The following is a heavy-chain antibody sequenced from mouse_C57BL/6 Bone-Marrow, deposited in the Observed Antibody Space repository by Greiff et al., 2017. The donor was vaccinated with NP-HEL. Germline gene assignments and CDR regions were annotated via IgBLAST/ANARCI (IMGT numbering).Heavy chain of an antibody. CDR1: GYTFTSYG. CDR2: IYPRSGNT. J-gene: IGHJ3*01. D-gene: IGHD2-4*01. V-gene: IGHV1-81*01. CDR3: ARRGDYDPWFAY. Sequence: LVESGAELARPGASVKLSCKASGYTFTSYGISWVKQRTGQGLEWIGEIYPRSGNTYYNEKFKGKATLTADKSSSTAYMELRSLTSEDSAVYFCARRGDYDPWFAYWGQGTLVTVSA.